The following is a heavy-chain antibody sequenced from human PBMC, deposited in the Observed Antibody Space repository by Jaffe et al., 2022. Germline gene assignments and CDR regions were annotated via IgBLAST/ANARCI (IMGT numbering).Heavy chain of an antibody. CDR2: IYTSGST. CDR3: ARGGWELRPGMDV. V-gene: IGHV4-61*02. CDR1: GGSISSGSYY. J-gene: IGHJ6*04. D-gene: IGHD1-26*01. Sequence: QVQLQESGPGLVKPSQTLSLTCTVSGGSISSGSYYWSWIRQPAGKGLEWIGRIYTSGSTNYNPSLKSRVTISVDTSKNQFSLKLSSVTAADTAVYYCARGGWELRPGMDVWGKGTTVTVSS.